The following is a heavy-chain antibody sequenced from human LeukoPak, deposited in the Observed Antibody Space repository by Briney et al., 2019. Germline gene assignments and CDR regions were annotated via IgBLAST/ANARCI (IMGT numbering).Heavy chain of an antibody. D-gene: IGHD1-26*01. CDR1: GRSFGNED. V-gene: IGHV1-8*01. CDR3: ARLRSNKGGSWFDP. CDR2: MNPNSGNT. Sequence: GRSFGNEDSNWGRQDTYKELEWMGWMNPNSGNTGYAQKFQGRVTMTRNTSITTAYMELSSLRSEDTAVYYCARLRSNKGGSWFDPWGQGTLVTVSS. J-gene: IGHJ5*02.